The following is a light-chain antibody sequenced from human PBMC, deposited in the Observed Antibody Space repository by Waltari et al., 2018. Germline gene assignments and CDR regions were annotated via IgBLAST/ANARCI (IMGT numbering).Light chain of an antibody. CDR2: ESS. V-gene: IGLV2-14*01. CDR1: TSDVGDYNY. J-gene: IGLJ3*02. CDR3: CSHTKSGTWV. Sequence: QAALTPPASVPGSLGQSLTTSSLGRTSDVGDYNYFSWYQQFPGEAPRLIIYESSNRPSRISSRFSGSKSGNTASLTISGLQADDEAKYYCCSHTKSGTWVFGGGTTLTVL.